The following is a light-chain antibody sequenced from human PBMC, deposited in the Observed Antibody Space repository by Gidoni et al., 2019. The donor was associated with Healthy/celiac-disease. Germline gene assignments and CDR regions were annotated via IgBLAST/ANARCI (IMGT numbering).Light chain of an antibody. CDR2: AAS. CDR3: QQYYSYPRT. Sequence: GMTQAPSSFSASTGDRFTITCRASQGISSYLAWYQQKPGKAPKLLIYAASTLQSGVPSRFSGSGSGTDFTLTISCLQSEDFATYYCQQYYSYPRTFGQGTKVEIK. J-gene: IGKJ1*01. CDR1: QGISSY. V-gene: IGKV1-8*01.